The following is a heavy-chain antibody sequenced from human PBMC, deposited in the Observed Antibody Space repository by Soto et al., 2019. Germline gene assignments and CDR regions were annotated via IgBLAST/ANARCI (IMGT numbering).Heavy chain of an antibody. J-gene: IGHJ4*02. CDR3: ARNEQYYDSSGYYDYFDY. CDR2: IYYSGST. V-gene: IGHV4-59*08. CDR1: GGSISSYY. D-gene: IGHD3-22*01. Sequence: TSETLSLTCTVSGGSISSYYWSWIRQPPGKGLEWIGYIYYSGSTNYNPSLKSRVTISVDTSKNQFSLKLSSVTAADTAVYYCARNEQYYDSSGYYDYFDYWGQGTLVTVSS.